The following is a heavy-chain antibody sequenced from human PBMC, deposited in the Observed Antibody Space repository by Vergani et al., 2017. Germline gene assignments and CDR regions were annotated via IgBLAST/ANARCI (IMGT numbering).Heavy chain of an antibody. CDR3: ARHNPLTSCYHCWFDP. Sequence: QVQLQESGPGLLKPSQTLSLTCTVSGDSISSDNLYWHWLRQPAGKGLEWIGRFYSSGIYNYNPSLKSRVSMSLDTSKNQFSLKLSSVTAADTAVYYCARHNPLTSCYHCWFDPWGQGTLVTVSS. V-gene: IGHV4-61*02. D-gene: IGHD2-2*01. CDR1: GDSISSDNLY. J-gene: IGHJ5*02. CDR2: FYSSGIY.